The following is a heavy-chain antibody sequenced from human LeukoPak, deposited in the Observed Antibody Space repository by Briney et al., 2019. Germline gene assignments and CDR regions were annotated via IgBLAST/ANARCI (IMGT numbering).Heavy chain of an antibody. CDR3: ASPKYCSGGSCYSGWYFDL. CDR1: GGSISSSSYY. D-gene: IGHD2-15*01. CDR2: IYYSGST. V-gene: IGHV4-39*01. J-gene: IGHJ2*01. Sequence: SETLSLTCTVSGGSISSSSYYWGWIRQPPGKGLEWIGSIYYSGSTYYNPSLKSRVTISVDTSKSQFSLKLSSVTAADTAVYYCASPKYCSGGSCYSGWYFDLWGRGNLVTVSS.